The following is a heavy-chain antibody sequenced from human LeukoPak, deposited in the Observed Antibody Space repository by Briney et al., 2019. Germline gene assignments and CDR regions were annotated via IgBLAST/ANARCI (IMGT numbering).Heavy chain of an antibody. J-gene: IGHJ6*03. CDR1: GYTFTGYY. CDR3: ARGRVPPFLNFYHYMDV. CDR2: INPNSGGT. V-gene: IGHV1-2*02. Sequence: ASVKVSCKASGYTFTGYYMHWVRQAPGQGLEWMGWINPNSGGTNYAQKFQGRVTMTRDTSISTAYMELSRLRSDDTAVYYCARGRVPPFLNFYHYMDVWGKGTTVTVSS. D-gene: IGHD2-2*01.